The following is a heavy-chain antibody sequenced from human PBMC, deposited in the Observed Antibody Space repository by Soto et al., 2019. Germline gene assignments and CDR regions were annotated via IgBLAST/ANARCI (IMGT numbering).Heavy chain of an antibody. Sequence: GVSLRLSCAASGFTFSDYYMSWIRQAPGKGLEWVSYISSSGSTIYYADSVKGRFTISRDNAKNSLYLQMNSLRAEDTAVYYCARNSRTVTTYYPHWGQGTLVTVSS. J-gene: IGHJ4*02. D-gene: IGHD4-17*01. CDR3: ARNSRTVTTYYPH. CDR2: ISSSGSTI. CDR1: GFTFSDYY. V-gene: IGHV3-11*01.